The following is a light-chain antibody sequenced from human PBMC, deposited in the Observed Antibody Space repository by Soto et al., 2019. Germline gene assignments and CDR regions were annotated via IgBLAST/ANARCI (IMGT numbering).Light chain of an antibody. V-gene: IGKV2-30*01. CDR3: MQGTIWPPT. J-gene: IGKJ4*02. CDR1: QSIVYSDGNAY. Sequence: DVVMTQSPLSLPVTLGQPASISCRSSQSIVYSDGNAYLSWFQQRPGQSPRRLSYRTSNRDSGVPDRFSGSGSGPDFTLTINRVEAEDVGVYYCMQGTIWPPTFGRGPKVEIK. CDR2: RTS.